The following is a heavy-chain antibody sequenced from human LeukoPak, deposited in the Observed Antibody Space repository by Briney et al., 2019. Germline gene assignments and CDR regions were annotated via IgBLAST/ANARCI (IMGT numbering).Heavy chain of an antibody. Sequence: GGSLRLSCAASGFTVSSNYMSWVRQAPGKGLEWVSVIYSGGSTYYADSVKGRFTISRDNSKNTLYLQMNSLRAEDTAVYYCARDPYDSSGYYYTGDYWGQGTLVTVSS. CDR3: ARDPYDSSGYYYTGDY. CDR2: IYSGGST. V-gene: IGHV3-66*01. CDR1: GFTVSSNY. D-gene: IGHD3-22*01. J-gene: IGHJ4*02.